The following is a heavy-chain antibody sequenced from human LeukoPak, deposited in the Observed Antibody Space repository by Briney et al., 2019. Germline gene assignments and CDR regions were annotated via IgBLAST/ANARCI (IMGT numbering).Heavy chain of an antibody. J-gene: IGHJ4*02. Sequence: PGGSLRLSCAASGFTFSIYAMSWVRQAPGKGLEWVAVISYDGSNKYYADSVKGRFTISRDNSKNTLYLQMNSLRAEDTAVYYCARDWKRITIFGVVIMAAGEFDYWGQGTLVTVSS. V-gene: IGHV3-30-3*01. CDR1: GFTFSIYA. CDR2: ISYDGSNK. CDR3: ARDWKRITIFGVVIMAAGEFDY. D-gene: IGHD3-3*01.